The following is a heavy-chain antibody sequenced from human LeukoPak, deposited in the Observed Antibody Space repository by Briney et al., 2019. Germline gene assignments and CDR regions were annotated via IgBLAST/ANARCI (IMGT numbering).Heavy chain of an antibody. CDR1: GFTFSSYW. CDR3: ARVGSPNMVRGVIDLDY. V-gene: IGHV3-7*01. J-gene: IGHJ4*02. CDR2: IKQDGSEK. Sequence: GGSLGLSCAASGFTFSSYWMSWVRQAPGKGLEWVANIKQDGSEKYYVDSVKGRFTISRDNAKNSLYLQMNSLRAEDTAVYYCARVGSPNMVRGVIDLDYWGQGTLVTVSS. D-gene: IGHD3-10*01.